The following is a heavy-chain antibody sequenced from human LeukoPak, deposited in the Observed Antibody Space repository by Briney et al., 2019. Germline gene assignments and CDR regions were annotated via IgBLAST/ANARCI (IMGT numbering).Heavy chain of an antibody. D-gene: IGHD5-12*01. V-gene: IGHV1-24*01. CDR3: ATGSGGNIVATIDY. CDR1: GYTLIELS. Sequence: ASVKVSCKVSGYTLIELSMHWVRQAPGKGLEWMGGFDPEDGETIYAQKFQGRVTMTEDTSTDTAYMELSSLRSEDTAVYYCATGSGGNIVATIDYWGQGTLVTVSS. J-gene: IGHJ4*02. CDR2: FDPEDGET.